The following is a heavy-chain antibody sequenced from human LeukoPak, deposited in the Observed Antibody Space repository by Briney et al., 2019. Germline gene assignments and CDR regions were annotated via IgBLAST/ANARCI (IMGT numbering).Heavy chain of an antibody. CDR2: INPNSGGT. Sequence: ASVKVSCKASGYTFTVYFMHWVRQAPGQGLEWMGWINPNSGGTNYAQKFQGRVTMTRDTSISTAYMELSRLRSDDTAVYYCARGDVDTTMVDAFDIWGQGTMVTVSS. CDR1: GYTFTVYF. D-gene: IGHD5-18*01. V-gene: IGHV1-2*02. J-gene: IGHJ3*02. CDR3: ARGDVDTTMVDAFDI.